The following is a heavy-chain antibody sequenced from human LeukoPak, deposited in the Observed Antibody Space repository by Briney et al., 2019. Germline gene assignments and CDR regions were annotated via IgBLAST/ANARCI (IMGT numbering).Heavy chain of an antibody. CDR3: ARVCYYDSSGYSRDSNWFDP. J-gene: IGHJ5*02. Sequence: ASVKVPCKASGYTFTSYGISWMRQAPGQGLEWMGWISAYNGNTNYAQKLQGRVTMTTDTSTSTAYMELRSLRSDDTAVYYCARVCYYDSSGYSRDSNWFDPWGQGTLDTVSS. CDR2: ISAYNGNT. V-gene: IGHV1-18*01. D-gene: IGHD3-22*01. CDR1: GYTFTSYG.